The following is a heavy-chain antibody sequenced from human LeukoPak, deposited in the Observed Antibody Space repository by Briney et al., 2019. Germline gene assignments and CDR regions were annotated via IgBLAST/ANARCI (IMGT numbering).Heavy chain of an antibody. CDR3: ARDPPPTY. CDR1: GGSISSGGYS. J-gene: IGHJ4*02. V-gene: IGHV4-30-2*01. CDR2: IYHSGST. Sequence: SETLSLTCAVSGGSISSGGYSWSWIRQPPGKGLEWIGFIYHSGSTFYNPSLKSRVTISVDRSKNQFSLKLTSVTAADTAVYYCARDPPPTYWGQGTLVTVSS.